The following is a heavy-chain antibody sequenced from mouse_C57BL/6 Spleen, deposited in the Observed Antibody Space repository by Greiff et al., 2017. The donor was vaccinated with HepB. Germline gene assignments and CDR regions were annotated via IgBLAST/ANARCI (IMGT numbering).Heavy chain of an antibody. Sequence: QVHVKQSGPGLVQPSQSLSITCTVSGFSLTSYGVHWVRQSPGTGLEWLGVIWSGGSTDYNAAFISRLSISKDNSKIQVFFKMNSLQADDPAIYYCASSAGYEDSAGFADWGQGTLVTVAA. D-gene: IGHD3-1*01. CDR2: IWSGGST. V-gene: IGHV2-2*01. J-gene: IGHJ3*01. CDR3: ASSAGYEDSAGFAD. CDR1: GFSLTSYG.